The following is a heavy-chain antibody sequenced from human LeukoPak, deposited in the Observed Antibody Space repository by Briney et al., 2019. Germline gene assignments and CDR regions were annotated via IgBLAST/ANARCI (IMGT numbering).Heavy chain of an antibody. Sequence: GASVKVSCKASGGTFTSYYMHWVRQAPGQGLEWMGIINPSGGSTSYAQKFQGRVTMTRDTSTSTVYMELSSLRSEDTAVYYCARWDCSSTSCYWAGGFDPWGQGTLVTVSS. J-gene: IGHJ5*02. CDR3: ARWDCSSTSCYWAGGFDP. CDR1: GGTFTSYY. D-gene: IGHD2-2*01. V-gene: IGHV1-46*01. CDR2: INPSGGST.